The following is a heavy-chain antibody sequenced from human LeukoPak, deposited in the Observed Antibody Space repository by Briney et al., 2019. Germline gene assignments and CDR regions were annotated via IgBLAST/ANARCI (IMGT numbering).Heavy chain of an antibody. D-gene: IGHD5-12*01. J-gene: IGHJ4*02. V-gene: IGHV1-2*02. CDR2: INPNSGGT. Sequence: ASVKVSCKASGYTFTGYYMHWVRQAPGQGLEWMGWINPNSGGTNYAQKFQGRVTMTRDTSISTAYMELSRLRSDDTAVYYCARGYSGYDLMSGYWGQGTLVTVSS. CDR1: GYTFTGYY. CDR3: ARGYSGYDLMSGY.